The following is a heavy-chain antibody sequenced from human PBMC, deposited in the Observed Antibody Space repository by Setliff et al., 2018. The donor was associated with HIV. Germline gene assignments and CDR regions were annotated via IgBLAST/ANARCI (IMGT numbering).Heavy chain of an antibody. J-gene: IGHJ3*02. CDR3: GRDPFWSGYDAFDI. CDR1: GYTFTGYY. CDR2: INPNTGGT. D-gene: IGHD3-3*01. V-gene: IGHV1-2*02. Sequence: RASVKVSCKASGYTFTGYYMHQVRQAPGQGLEWMGWINPNTGGTNFAQKFQGRVTMTRNTSISTAYMELSRLRSDDTAVYYCGRDPFWSGYDAFDIWGQGTMVTVSS.